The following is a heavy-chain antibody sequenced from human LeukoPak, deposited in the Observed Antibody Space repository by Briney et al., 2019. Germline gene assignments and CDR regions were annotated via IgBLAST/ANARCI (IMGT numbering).Heavy chain of an antibody. Sequence: GGSLRLSCAASGFTFSSYSMNWVRQAPGKGLEWVSSISSSSSYIYYADSVKGRFTISRDNAKNSLYLQMNSLRAEDTAVYYCARGGEYFDWLPPYYYYYMDVWGKGTTVTVSS. D-gene: IGHD3-9*01. CDR3: ARGGEYFDWLPPYYYYYMDV. V-gene: IGHV3-21*01. J-gene: IGHJ6*03. CDR1: GFTFSSYS. CDR2: ISSSSSYI.